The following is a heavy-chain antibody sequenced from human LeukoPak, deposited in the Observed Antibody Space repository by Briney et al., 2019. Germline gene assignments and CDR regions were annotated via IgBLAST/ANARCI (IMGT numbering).Heavy chain of an antibody. J-gene: IGHJ5*02. CDR1: GFTFSSYS. CDR2: ISRSSSYI. CDR3: ARLLAAHGYSSSWSQNWFDP. Sequence: GGSLRLCCAASGFTFSSYSMNWVRHAPGEGGEWVSSISRSSSYIYYADSVKGRFTISRDNAKNSLYLQMNSLRAEDTAVYYCARLLAAHGYSSSWSQNWFDPWGQGTLVTVSS. D-gene: IGHD6-13*01. V-gene: IGHV3-21*01.